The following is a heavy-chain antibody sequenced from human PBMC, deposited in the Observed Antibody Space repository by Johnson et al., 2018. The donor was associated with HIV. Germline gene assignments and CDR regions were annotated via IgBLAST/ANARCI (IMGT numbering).Heavy chain of an antibody. CDR3: ARAYSYGAFDI. J-gene: IGHJ3*02. CDR2: ISYDGSNK. D-gene: IGHD5-18*01. CDR1: GFTFSSYA. Sequence: VQLVESGGGVVQPGRSLRLSCAASGFTFSSYAVHWVRQAPGKGLEWVAVISYDGSNKYYADSVKGRFTISRDNSKNTLFLQMNSLRGDDTAVYYCARAYSYGAFDIWGQGTMVTVSS. V-gene: IGHV3-30*14.